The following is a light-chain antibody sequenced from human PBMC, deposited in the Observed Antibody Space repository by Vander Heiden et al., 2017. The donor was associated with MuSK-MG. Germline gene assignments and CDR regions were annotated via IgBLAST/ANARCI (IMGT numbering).Light chain of an antibody. J-gene: IGKJ3*01. CDR2: DAS. CDR3: QQRSNWPPIFT. CDR1: QSVSSY. Sequence: EIVLTQSPATLSLSPGERAALSCRASQSVSSYLAWYQQKPGQAPRLLIYDASNRATGIPARFSGSGYGTDFPLTISSLEPEDFAVYYCQQRSNWPPIFTFGPGTKVDIK. V-gene: IGKV3-11*01.